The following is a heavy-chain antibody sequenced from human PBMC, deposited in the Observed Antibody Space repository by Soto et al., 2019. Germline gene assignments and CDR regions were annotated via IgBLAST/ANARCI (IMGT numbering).Heavy chain of an antibody. V-gene: IGHV3-23*01. J-gene: IGHJ4*02. Sequence: EVQVLESGGDLVQPGGSLRLSCAASGFTFSNYAMTWVRQAPGKGLEWVSTISGSGDSIYYAYSVKGRFTISRDNSKHTLYLQMNSLRADDWAGYYCSTGRKMGYWGQGALVIFS. CDR3: STGRKMGY. CDR2: ISGSGDSI. D-gene: IGHD7-27*01. CDR1: GFTFSNYA.